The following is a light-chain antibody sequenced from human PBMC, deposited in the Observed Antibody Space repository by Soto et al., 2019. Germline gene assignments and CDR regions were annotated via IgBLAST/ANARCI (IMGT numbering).Light chain of an antibody. Sequence: EIVLTQSPATLSLSPGERATLSCRASQSVRSYLAWYQQKPGQAPRLLISDASNRATGIPARFSGSGSVTDFTLTISSLEPEDFAVYYCQQRSNWPLLTFGGGTKVEIK. J-gene: IGKJ4*01. V-gene: IGKV3-11*01. CDR1: QSVRSY. CDR3: QQRSNWPLLT. CDR2: DAS.